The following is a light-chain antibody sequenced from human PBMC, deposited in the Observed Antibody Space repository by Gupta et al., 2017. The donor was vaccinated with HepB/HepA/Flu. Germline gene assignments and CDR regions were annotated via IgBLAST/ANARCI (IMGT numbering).Light chain of an antibody. V-gene: IGKV3-20*01. CDR3: QQYGGSSYT. CDR1: QSVSTTY. Sequence: EIVLTQSPGTLSLSPGERATLSCRASQSVSTTYLAWYQQKSGQAPRLLIHGASSRATGIPDGFSGSGSGTDSTLTISRLEPEDFAVYFCQQYGGSSYTFGQGTKLEIK. CDR2: GAS. J-gene: IGKJ2*01.